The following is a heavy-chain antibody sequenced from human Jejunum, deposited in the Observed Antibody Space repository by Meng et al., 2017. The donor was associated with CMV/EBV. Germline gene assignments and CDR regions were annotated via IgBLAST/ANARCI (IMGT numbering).Heavy chain of an antibody. D-gene: IGHD1-26*01. J-gene: IGHJ4*02. V-gene: IGHV4-4*01. CDR1: SLTW. CDR3: TRGRSTRTTSYEGDFGY. Sequence: SLTWWSWVRQPPGMRLEWVGGVSPTASSNYNPTLKCRLSIFRDSSKNQVTLQLWSLTTADTAVYFCTRGRSTRTTSYEGDFGYWGQGILVTVSS. CDR2: VSPTASS.